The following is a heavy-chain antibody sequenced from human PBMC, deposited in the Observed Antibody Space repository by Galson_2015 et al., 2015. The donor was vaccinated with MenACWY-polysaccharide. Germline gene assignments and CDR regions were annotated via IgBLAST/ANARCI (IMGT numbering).Heavy chain of an antibody. V-gene: IGHV3-7*01. Sequence: SLRLSCAASGFTFSNFWMSWVRQAPGKELEWVASIKQDGSEKYLVDSVKGRFTISRDNAENSLFLQMNSLRAEDPAVYYCARARWVRGVFFDQWGQGTLVTVSS. CDR3: ARARWVRGVFFDQ. J-gene: IGHJ4*02. D-gene: IGHD3-10*01. CDR1: GFTFSNFW. CDR2: IKQDGSEK.